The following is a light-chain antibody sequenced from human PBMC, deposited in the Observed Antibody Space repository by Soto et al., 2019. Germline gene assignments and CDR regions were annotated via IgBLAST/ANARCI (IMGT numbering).Light chain of an antibody. Sequence: QSVLTQPASVSGSPGQSITISCTGSTSDVGAYNYVSWYKHHPGQAPQLMIYEVSNRPSGVSNRFSGSKSGNTASLTISGLQADDEGDYYCSSKTSSSSPFVFGTGIKLTVL. V-gene: IGLV2-14*01. CDR1: TSDVGAYNY. CDR3: SSKTSSSSPFV. J-gene: IGLJ1*01. CDR2: EVS.